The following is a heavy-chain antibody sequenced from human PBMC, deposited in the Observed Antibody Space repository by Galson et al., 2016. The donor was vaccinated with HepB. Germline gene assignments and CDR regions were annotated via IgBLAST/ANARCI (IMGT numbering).Heavy chain of an antibody. Sequence: SLRLSCAASGFTFSSSGMHWVRQAPGKGLEWVALISYDGSKKYYADSVKGRFAMSRDNSKNTLNLQMNSLRVEDTAVYYWAREAGGSYYAYWYFDLWGRGTLVTVSS. CDR2: ISYDGSKK. V-gene: IGHV3-30*19. D-gene: IGHD1-26*01. CDR1: GFTFSSSG. CDR3: AREAGGSYYAYWYFDL. J-gene: IGHJ2*01.